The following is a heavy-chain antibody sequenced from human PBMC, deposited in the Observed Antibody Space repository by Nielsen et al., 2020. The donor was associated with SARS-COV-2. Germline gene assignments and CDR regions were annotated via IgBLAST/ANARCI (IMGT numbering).Heavy chain of an antibody. V-gene: IGHV4-59*01. CDR1: GGSISSYY. Sequence: SETLSLTCTVSGGSISSYYWSWIRQPPGKGLEWIGYISNSGSTNYNPSLKSRVTISLDTSKNQFSLKVRSVTAADTAVYYCARDEIFDLYEVDVWCQGTTVIVSS. CDR2: ISNSGST. J-gene: IGHJ6*02. D-gene: IGHD3-3*01. CDR3: ARDEIFDLYEVDV.